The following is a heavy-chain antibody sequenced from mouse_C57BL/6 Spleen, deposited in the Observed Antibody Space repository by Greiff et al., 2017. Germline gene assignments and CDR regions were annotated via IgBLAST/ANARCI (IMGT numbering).Heavy chain of an antibody. D-gene: IGHD1-1*01. CDR2: IDPANGNT. J-gene: IGHJ4*01. CDR1: GFNIKNTY. V-gene: IGHV14-3*01. Sequence: VQLKQSVAELVRPGASVKLSCTASGFNIKNTYMHWVKQRPEQGLEWIGRIDPANGNTKYAPKFQGKATITADTSSNTAYLQLSSLTSEDTAIYYCASHYYGSSDAMDYWGQGTSVTVSS. CDR3: ASHYYGSSDAMDY.